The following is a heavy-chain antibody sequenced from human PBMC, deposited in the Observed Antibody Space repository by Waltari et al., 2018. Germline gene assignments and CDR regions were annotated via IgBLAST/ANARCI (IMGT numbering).Heavy chain of an antibody. CDR3: ATGIVGATGVGPGWYFDL. Sequence: QVQLVQSGAEVKKPGASVKVSCKVSGYTLTELSMHWARPAPGQGLEWMGGFDPEEGETIYAQKCQGRVTMTEDTSTDTAYMELSSLRSEDTAVYYCATGIVGATGVGPGWYFDLWGRGTLVTVSS. CDR2: FDPEEGET. CDR1: GYTLTELS. D-gene: IGHD1-26*01. V-gene: IGHV1-24*01. J-gene: IGHJ2*01.